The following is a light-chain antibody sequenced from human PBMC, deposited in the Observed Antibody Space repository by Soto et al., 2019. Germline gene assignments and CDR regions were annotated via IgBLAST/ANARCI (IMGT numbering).Light chain of an antibody. V-gene: IGLV1-44*01. J-gene: IGLJ1*01. CDR2: SNN. CDR3: AAWDDSLNGTYV. Sequence: QSVLTQPPSASGTPGQRVTVFCSGSSSNIGSNTVNWYQQLPGTAPELLVYSNNQRPSGVPDRFSGSKSGTSASLAISGLQSEDEADYYCAAWDDSLNGTYVFGTGTKVTVL. CDR1: SSNIGSNT.